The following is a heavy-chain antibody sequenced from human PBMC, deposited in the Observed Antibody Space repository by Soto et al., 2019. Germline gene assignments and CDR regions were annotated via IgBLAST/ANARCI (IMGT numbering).Heavy chain of an antibody. CDR1: GFTFSSYW. D-gene: IGHD5-18*01. V-gene: IGHV3-7*02. J-gene: IGHJ4*02. Sequence: GGSLRLSCAASGFTFSSYWMSWVRQAPGKGLEWVANIKQDGSEKYYVDSVKGRFTISKDHAKNSLYLQMNSLRVEDTALYYCASLDTARVETAGYWGQGTRVTVSS. CDR3: ASLDTARVETAGY. CDR2: IKQDGSEK.